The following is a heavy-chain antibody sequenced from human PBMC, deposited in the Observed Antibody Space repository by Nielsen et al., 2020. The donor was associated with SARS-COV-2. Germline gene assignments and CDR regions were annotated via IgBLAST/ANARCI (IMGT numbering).Heavy chain of an antibody. CDR3: ARRNVVVVPSPVLGLGPFYSSYYVDV. Sequence: SETLSLTCSVSGGSISTYYWSWIRQPPGKGLEWIGNIYYSGITNYNPSLKSRVTISVDTSKNQFSLRLRSVTAADTAVYYCARRNVVVVPSPVLGLGPFYSSYYVDVWGKGTTVTVPS. V-gene: IGHV4-59*12. CDR2: IYYSGIT. D-gene: IGHD2-2*01. CDR1: GGSISTYY. J-gene: IGHJ6*03.